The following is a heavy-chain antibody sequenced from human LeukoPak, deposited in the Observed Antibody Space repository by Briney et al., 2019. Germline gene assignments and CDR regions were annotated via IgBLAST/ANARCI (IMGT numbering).Heavy chain of an antibody. V-gene: IGHV3-21*01. J-gene: IGHJ4*02. CDR1: GFTFSSYA. Sequence: GGSLRLSCAASGFTFSSYAMNWVRQAPGKGLEWVSSISRGSDHIFYADSMKGRFTISRDNAKNSLYLQMNSLGAEDTAVYYCAKEEWIQLWSGQYYFDYWGQGTLVTVSS. D-gene: IGHD5-18*01. CDR2: ISRGSDHI. CDR3: AKEEWIQLWSGQYYFDY.